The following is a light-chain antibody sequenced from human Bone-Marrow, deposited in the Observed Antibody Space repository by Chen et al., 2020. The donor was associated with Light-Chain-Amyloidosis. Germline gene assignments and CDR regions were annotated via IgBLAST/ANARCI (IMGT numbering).Light chain of an antibody. J-gene: IGKJ3*01. CDR3: QQYYTIPFT. V-gene: IGKV4-1*01. Sequence: DIVMTQSPDSLAVSLGERATINCKSSQNVTYNSNTKNHLAWYQQKPGQPPQVLIYWASTRASGFTDRFSGSGSGTAFTLTISTLQAEDVAVYYCQQYYTIPFTFCPGTKVDI. CDR2: WAS. CDR1: QNVTYNSNTKNH.